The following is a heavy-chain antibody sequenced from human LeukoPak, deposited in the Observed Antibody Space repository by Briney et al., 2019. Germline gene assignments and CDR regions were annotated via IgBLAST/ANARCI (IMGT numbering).Heavy chain of an antibody. CDR2: INHSGST. Sequence: SETLSLTCGVYGGSFSGYYWSWIRQPPGKGLEWIGEINHSGSTNYNPSLKSRVTISVDTSKNQFSLELSSVTAADTAVYYCARGNYYDSSGYYGYWGQGTLVTVSS. J-gene: IGHJ4*02. D-gene: IGHD3-22*01. CDR3: ARGNYYDSSGYYGY. CDR1: GGSFSGYY. V-gene: IGHV4-34*01.